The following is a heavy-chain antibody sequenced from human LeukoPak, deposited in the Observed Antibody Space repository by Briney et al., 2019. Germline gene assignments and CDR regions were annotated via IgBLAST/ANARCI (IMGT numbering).Heavy chain of an antibody. J-gene: IGHJ6*03. V-gene: IGHV3-23*01. CDR2: ISGSGGST. D-gene: IGHD6-13*01. Sequence: GGSLRLSCAASGFTFSSYAMSWVRQAPGKGLEWVSAISGSGGSTYYADSVKGRFTISRDNSKNTLYLQMNSLRAEDTAVYYCAKGIAAAGTFYYYYMDVWGKGTTVTVSS. CDR3: AKGIAAAGTFYYYYMDV. CDR1: GFTFSSYA.